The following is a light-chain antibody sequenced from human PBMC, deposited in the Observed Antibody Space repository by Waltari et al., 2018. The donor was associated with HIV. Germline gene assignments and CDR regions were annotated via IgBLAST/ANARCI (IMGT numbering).Light chain of an antibody. V-gene: IGKV3-15*01. Sequence: EIVLTQSPATLSVSPGERATLSCRASQSVGTSSAWYQQRPGQPPGLLVYVASTRATDIPARFSGSGSGTDFTLTISSLQSEDFAVYYCQQYYNGPPLTFGGGTKVEI. CDR2: VAS. J-gene: IGKJ4*01. CDR1: QSVGTS. CDR3: QQYYNGPPLT.